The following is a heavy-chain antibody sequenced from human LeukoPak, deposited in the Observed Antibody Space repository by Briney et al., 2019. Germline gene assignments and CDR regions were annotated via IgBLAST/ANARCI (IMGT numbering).Heavy chain of an antibody. CDR3: ARAGYCSGGSCSHYYGVDV. CDR2: IYYSGNT. J-gene: IGHJ6*02. D-gene: IGHD2-15*01. V-gene: IGHV4-59*01. CDR1: GASISSYY. Sequence: SETLSLTCTVSGASISSYYWSWIRQPPGKALEWIGYIYYSGNTNYNPSLTSRVTISVDTSNSQFSLRLSSVTAADTAVYYCARAGYCSGGSCSHYYGVDVWGQGTTVTVSS.